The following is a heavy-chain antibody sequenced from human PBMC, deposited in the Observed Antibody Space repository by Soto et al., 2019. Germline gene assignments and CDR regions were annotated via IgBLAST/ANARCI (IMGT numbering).Heavy chain of an antibody. Sequence: ASVRVSCKASGYTCTSYGISWVRQAPGQGLEWMGWISAYNGNTNYAQKLQGRVTMTTDTSTSTAYMELRSLRSDDTAVYYCARGSIAAPDALDFDLWGRGNMVTVSS. CDR3: ARGSIAAPDALDFDL. CDR1: GYTCTSYG. CDR2: ISAYNGNT. D-gene: IGHD6-6*01. V-gene: IGHV1-18*01. J-gene: IGHJ2*01.